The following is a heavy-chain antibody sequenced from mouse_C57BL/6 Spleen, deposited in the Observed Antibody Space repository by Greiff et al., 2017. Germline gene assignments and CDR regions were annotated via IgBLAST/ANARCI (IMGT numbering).Heavy chain of an antibody. J-gene: IGHJ4*01. CDR3: AREGDDGYAMGY. V-gene: IGHV3-6*01. D-gene: IGHD2-3*01. Sequence: EVQLQESGPGLVKPSPSLSLTCSVTGYSITSGYYWNWIRQFPGNKLEWMGYISYDGSNNYNPSLKNRNSITRDTSKNQFFLKLNTVTTEDTATYYCAREGDDGYAMGYWGQGTSVTVSS. CDR1: GYSITSGYY. CDR2: ISYDGSN.